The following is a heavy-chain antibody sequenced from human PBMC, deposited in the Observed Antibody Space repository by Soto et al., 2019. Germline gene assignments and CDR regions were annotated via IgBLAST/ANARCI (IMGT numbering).Heavy chain of an antibody. Sequence: ASVKVSCKASGGTFSSYAINWVRQAPGQGLEWMGWISAYNGNTNYAQKLQGRVTMTTDTSTSTAYMELRSLRSDDTAVYYCASVDYGGNSDYWGQGTLVTVSS. D-gene: IGHD4-17*01. CDR2: ISAYNGNT. CDR3: ASVDYGGNSDY. V-gene: IGHV1-18*01. CDR1: GGTFSSYA. J-gene: IGHJ4*02.